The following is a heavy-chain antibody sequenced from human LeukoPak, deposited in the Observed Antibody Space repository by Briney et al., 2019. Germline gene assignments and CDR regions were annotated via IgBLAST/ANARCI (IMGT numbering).Heavy chain of an antibody. CDR3: ARSHYDILTGRHFDY. CDR2: INPSGGST. J-gene: IGHJ4*02. CDR1: GYTFTSYY. Sequence: GASVKVSCKASGYTFTSYYMHWVRQAPGQRLEWMGIINPSGGSTGYAQKFQGWVTMTRDTSISTAYMELSRLRSDDTAVYYCARSHYDILTGRHFDYWGQGTLVTVSS. D-gene: IGHD3-9*01. V-gene: IGHV1-46*01.